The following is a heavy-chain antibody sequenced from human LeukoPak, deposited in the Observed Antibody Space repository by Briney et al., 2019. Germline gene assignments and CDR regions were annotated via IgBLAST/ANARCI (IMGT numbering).Heavy chain of an antibody. J-gene: IGHJ4*02. CDR1: GGSICRYY. V-gene: IGHV4-59*01. CDR3: ARDDYGDFHFDY. CDR2: IYYSGST. D-gene: IGHD4-17*01. Sequence: SETLSLTCTVSGGSICRYYWSWSRQPPGKGLEWIGYIYYSGSTDYNPSLKSRVTISVDTSKSQFSLKLSSVTAADTAVYYCARDDYGDFHFDYWGQGTLVTVSS.